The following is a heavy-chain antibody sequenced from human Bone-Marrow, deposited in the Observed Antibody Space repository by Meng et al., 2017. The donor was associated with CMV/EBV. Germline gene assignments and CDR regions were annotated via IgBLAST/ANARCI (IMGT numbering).Heavy chain of an antibody. Sequence: GASLKISCAASGFTFSSYSMNWVRQAPGKGLEWVSSISSSSSYIYYADSVKGRFTISRDNAKNSLYLQMNSLRAEDTAVYYCARDPCSSTSCYPDYWGQGTLVTVSS. D-gene: IGHD2-2*01. CDR3: ARDPCSSTSCYPDY. V-gene: IGHV3-21*01. CDR1: GFTFSSYS. CDR2: ISSSSSYI. J-gene: IGHJ4*02.